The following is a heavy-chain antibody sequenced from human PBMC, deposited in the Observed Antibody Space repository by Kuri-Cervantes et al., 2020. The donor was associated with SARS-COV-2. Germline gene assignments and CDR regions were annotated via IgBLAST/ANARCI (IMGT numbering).Heavy chain of an antibody. CDR2: IKQDGSEK. CDR3: ARDKLRGWFDP. D-gene: IGHD4-17*01. CDR1: GFTFSSYW. J-gene: IGHJ5*02. V-gene: IGHV3-7*03. Sequence: GESLKISCAASGFTFSSYWMSWVRQAPGKGLEWAANIKQDGSEKYYVDSVKGRFTISRDNAKNSLYLQMNSLRAEDTAVYYCARDKLRGWFDPWGQGTLVTVSS.